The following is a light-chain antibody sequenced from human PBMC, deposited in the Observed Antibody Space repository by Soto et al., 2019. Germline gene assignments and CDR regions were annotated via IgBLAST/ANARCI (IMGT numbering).Light chain of an antibody. CDR1: QNINTW. Sequence: DIRLTQSPATLSASVGDRVTISCGASQNINTWLAWYHQKQGMAPKLLISDAYTLESGVPSRFSGSGYGPEFNLTISSLQTDDFATYYCQQYNSYSWTFGQGTKVDIK. CDR2: DAY. CDR3: QQYNSYSWT. V-gene: IGKV1-5*01. J-gene: IGKJ1*01.